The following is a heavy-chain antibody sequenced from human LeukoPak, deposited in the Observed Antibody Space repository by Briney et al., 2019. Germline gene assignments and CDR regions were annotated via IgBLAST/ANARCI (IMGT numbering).Heavy chain of an antibody. CDR2: ISSDGSNK. CDR1: GFTFSTYS. CDR3: AKGLDNWNYVEDY. Sequence: GGSLRLSCAASGFTFSTYSMHWVRQAPGKGLEWVAVISSDGSNKYYADSVKGRFTISRDNSKNTLYLQMNSLRAEDTAVYYCAKGLDNWNYVEDYWGQGTLVTVSS. J-gene: IGHJ4*02. D-gene: IGHD1-7*01. V-gene: IGHV3-30-3*01.